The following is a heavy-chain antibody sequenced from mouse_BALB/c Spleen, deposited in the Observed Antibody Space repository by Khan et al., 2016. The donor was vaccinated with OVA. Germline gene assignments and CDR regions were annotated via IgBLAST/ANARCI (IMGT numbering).Heavy chain of an antibody. Sequence: QVQLQQSGAELVKPGASVKLSCKASGYTFTSYYMYWVKQRPGQGLEWIGEINPSNGGTNFNEKFKSKATLTVDKSSSTAYMQLSSLTSEDSAVYYCTIYYGNYLSYAMDYWGQGTSVTVSS. CDR1: GYTFTSYY. CDR3: TIYYGNYLSYAMDY. V-gene: IGHV1S81*02. D-gene: IGHD2-1*01. CDR2: INPSNGGT. J-gene: IGHJ4*01.